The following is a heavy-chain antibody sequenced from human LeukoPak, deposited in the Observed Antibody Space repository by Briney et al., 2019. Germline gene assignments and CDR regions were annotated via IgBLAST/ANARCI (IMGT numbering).Heavy chain of an antibody. CDR3: ATWPLATRWLRCHY. V-gene: IGHV1-24*01. J-gene: IGHJ4*01. CDR1: GYTLTEVS. CDR2: FDLEDGET. D-gene: IGHD5-12*01. Sequence: ASVKVSCKVSGYTLTEVSMDWVRQAPGKGGEWMGGFDLEDGETIYAQKFQGTVTMTEDTSTDTAYMELSSLRSEDTAVYYCATWPLATRWLRCHYWGHGTLVTVSS.